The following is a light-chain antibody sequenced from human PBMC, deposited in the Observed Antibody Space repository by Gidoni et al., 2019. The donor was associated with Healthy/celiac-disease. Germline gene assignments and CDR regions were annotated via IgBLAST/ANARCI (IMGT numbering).Light chain of an antibody. CDR3: QQYYSTPFT. Sequence: DIVMTQSPDSLAASLGERATINCKSSQSVLYRSNNKNYLAWYRQKPGQPPKLLIYWASTRESGVPDRFSGSGSGTDFTLTISSLQAEDVAVYYCQQYYSTPFTFXGXTKVXIQ. CDR2: WAS. V-gene: IGKV4-1*01. J-gene: IGKJ4*01. CDR1: QSVLYRSNNKNY.